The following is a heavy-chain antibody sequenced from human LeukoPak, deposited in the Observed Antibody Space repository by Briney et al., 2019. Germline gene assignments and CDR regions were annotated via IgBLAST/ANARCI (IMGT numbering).Heavy chain of an antibody. D-gene: IGHD6-19*01. CDR2: INPNSGGT. CDR1: GYTFTGYY. Sequence: ASVKVSCKASGYTFTGYYMHWVRQAPGQGLEWMGWINPNSGGTNYAQKFQGRVTVTRDTSISTAYMELSRLRSDDTAVYYCASIAVAGKVFDYWGQGTLVTVSS. V-gene: IGHV1-2*02. J-gene: IGHJ4*02. CDR3: ASIAVAGKVFDY.